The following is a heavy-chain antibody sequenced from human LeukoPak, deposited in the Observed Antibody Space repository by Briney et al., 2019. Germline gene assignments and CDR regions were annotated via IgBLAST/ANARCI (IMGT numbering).Heavy chain of an antibody. CDR2: THASGST. Sequence: SGTLSLTCTVSGGSISSYYWSWIRQSAGKGLEWIGRTHASGSTSYNPSLKSGVTMSLDTSKNQFSLRLSSVTAADTAVYYCARDGPYCSGGSCSFDYWGQGTLVTVSS. J-gene: IGHJ4*02. V-gene: IGHV4-4*07. D-gene: IGHD2-15*01. CDR1: GGSISSYY. CDR3: ARDGPYCSGGSCSFDY.